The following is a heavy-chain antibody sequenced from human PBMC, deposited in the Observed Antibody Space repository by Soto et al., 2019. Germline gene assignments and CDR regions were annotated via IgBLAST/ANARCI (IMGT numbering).Heavy chain of an antibody. Sequence: PGEALKRSWAASGFTFSRYAMTWVRQAPGKGLEWVSAISGSGGSTYYADSVKGRFTISRDNSKNTLYLQMNSLRAEDTAVYYCAKVSSAYYDSSGYPDYWGQGTLVTVSS. CDR1: GFTFSRYA. CDR3: AKVSSAYYDSSGYPDY. J-gene: IGHJ4*02. CDR2: ISGSGGST. D-gene: IGHD3-22*01. V-gene: IGHV3-23*01.